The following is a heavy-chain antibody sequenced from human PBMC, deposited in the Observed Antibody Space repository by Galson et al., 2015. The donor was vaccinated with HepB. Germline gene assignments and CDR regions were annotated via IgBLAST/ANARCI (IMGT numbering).Heavy chain of an antibody. V-gene: IGHV1-2*06. CDR2: INPNSGGT. CDR1: GYTFTGYY. CDR3: ARGRLWFGGLYIGY. Sequence: SVKVSCKASGYTFTGYYMHWVRQAPGQGLEWMGRINPNSGGTNYAQKFQGRVTMTRDTSISTAYMELSRLRSDDTAVYYCARGRLWFGGLYIGYWGQGTLVTVSS. J-gene: IGHJ4*02. D-gene: IGHD3-10*01.